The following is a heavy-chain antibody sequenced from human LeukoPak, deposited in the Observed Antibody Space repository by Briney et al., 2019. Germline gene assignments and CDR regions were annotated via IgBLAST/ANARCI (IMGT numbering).Heavy chain of an antibody. CDR2: ISAYNGNT. J-gene: IGHJ4*02. CDR3: AREGQVGATLYYFDY. Sequence: ASVKVSCKASGYTFTSYGISWVRQAPGQGLEWMGWISAYNGNTNYAQKLQGRVTMTTDTSTSTAYMELRSLRSDDTAVYYCAREGQVGATLYYFDYWGEGTLVTVSS. D-gene: IGHD1-26*01. CDR1: GYTFTSYG. V-gene: IGHV1-18*01.